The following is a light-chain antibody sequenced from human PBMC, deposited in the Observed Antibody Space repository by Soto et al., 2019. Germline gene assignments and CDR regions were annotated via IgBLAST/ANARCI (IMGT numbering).Light chain of an antibody. CDR2: DTS. CDR1: QGIGDT. CDR3: QKRHMWPIT. V-gene: IGKV3D-11*01. Sequence: VMSQSPATLSVSTGEGATLSWRASQGIGDTLAWHEHKHAQTHSLLIYDTSTRATGVPTRFSGSGSGAELTITISSLEPEDSEVYYCQKRHMWPITFGQGTRLEIK. J-gene: IGKJ5*01.